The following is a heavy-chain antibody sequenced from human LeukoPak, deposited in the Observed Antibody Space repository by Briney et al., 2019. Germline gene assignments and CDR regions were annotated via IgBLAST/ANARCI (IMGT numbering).Heavy chain of an antibody. CDR3: ARVGPDIVVVPAATRPYNWFDP. CDR1: GYSISSGYY. Sequence: SETLSLTCTVSGYSISSGYYWGWIRQPPGKGLEWIGSIYHSGSTYYNPSLKSRVTISVDTSKNQFSLKLSSVTAADTAVYYCARVGPDIVVVPAATRPYNWFDPWGQGTLVTVSP. CDR2: IYHSGST. D-gene: IGHD2-2*01. V-gene: IGHV4-38-2*02. J-gene: IGHJ5*02.